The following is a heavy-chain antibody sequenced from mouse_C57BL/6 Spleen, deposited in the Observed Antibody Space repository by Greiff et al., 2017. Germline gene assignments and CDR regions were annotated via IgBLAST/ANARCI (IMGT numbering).Heavy chain of an antibody. Sequence: EVMLVESGGGLVQPKGSLKLSCAASGFSFNTYAMNWVRQAPGKGLEWVARIRSKSNNYATYYADSVKDRFTISRDDSESMLYLQMNNLKTEDTAMYYCVRHDRVRWYFDVWGTGTTVTVSS. V-gene: IGHV10-1*01. CDR2: IRSKSNNYAT. CDR3: VRHDRVRWYFDV. CDR1: GFSFNTYA. J-gene: IGHJ1*03. D-gene: IGHD2-14*01.